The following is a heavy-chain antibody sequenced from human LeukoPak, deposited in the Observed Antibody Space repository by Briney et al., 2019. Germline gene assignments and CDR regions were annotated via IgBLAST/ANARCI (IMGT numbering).Heavy chain of an antibody. CDR2: IIPIFGTA. CDR3: ARDAEKYSGSRFDY. V-gene: IGHV1-69*05. Sequence: ASVTVSCKASGGTFSSYAISWVRQAPGQGLEWMGGIIPIFGTANYAQKFQGRVTITTDESTSTAYMELSSLRSEDTAVYYCARDAEKYSGSRFDYWGQGPLVTVSS. CDR1: GGTFSSYA. D-gene: IGHD1-26*01. J-gene: IGHJ4*02.